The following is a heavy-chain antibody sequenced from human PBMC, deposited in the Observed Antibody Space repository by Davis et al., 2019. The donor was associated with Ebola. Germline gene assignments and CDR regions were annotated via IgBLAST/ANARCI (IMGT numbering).Heavy chain of an antibody. V-gene: IGHV1-8*01. CDR2: MNPNSGNT. J-gene: IGHJ4*02. CDR3: ARGRPYGSGSYYSGFLFDY. CDR1: GYTFTSYD. Sequence: AASVKVSCKASGYTFTSYDINWVRQATGQGLEWMGWMNPNSGNTGYAQKFQGRVTMTRNTSISTAYMELSSLRSEDTAVYYCARGRPYGSGSYYSGFLFDYWGQGTLVTVSS. D-gene: IGHD3-10*01.